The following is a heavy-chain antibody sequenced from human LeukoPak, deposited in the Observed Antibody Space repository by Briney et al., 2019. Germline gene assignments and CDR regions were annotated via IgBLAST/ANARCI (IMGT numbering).Heavy chain of an antibody. CDR2: INHSGST. Sequence: SETLPLTCAVYGGSFSGYYWSWIRQPPGKGLEWIGEINHSGSTNYNPSLKSRVTISVDTSKNQFSLKLSSVTAADTAVYYCARGIVLMVYAPNGGWFDPWGQGTLVTVSS. J-gene: IGHJ5*02. CDR3: ARGIVLMVYAPNGGWFDP. CDR1: GGSFSGYY. D-gene: IGHD2-8*01. V-gene: IGHV4-34*01.